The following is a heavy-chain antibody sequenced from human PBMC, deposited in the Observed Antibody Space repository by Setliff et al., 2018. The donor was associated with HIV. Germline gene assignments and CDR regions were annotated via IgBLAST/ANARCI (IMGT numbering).Heavy chain of an antibody. CDR1: GLNFNNYW. Sequence: PGGSLRLSCAGSGLNFNNYWMHWVRQASGKGLEWLGRIKTKPSNYATAYGASVTGRFTISRDDSQNTAYLQMKSLKTEDTAIYFCSASADGDCATTSCSNWFDPWGQGTRVTVS. J-gene: IGHJ5*02. CDR3: SASADGDCATTSCSNWFDP. D-gene: IGHD2-2*01. CDR2: IKTKPSNYAT. V-gene: IGHV3-73*01.